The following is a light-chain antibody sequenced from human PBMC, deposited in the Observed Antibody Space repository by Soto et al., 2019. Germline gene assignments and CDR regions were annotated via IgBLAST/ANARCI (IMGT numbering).Light chain of an antibody. J-gene: IGKJ4*01. V-gene: IGKV3D-15*01. CDR1: QSVSSN. CDR3: EQYNNRPPLT. CDR2: GAS. Sequence: EVVVTQSPATLSVSPGERATLSCRASQSVSSNLAWYQQKPGQAPRLLIYGASTRATGIPARFSGSGSGTEFTLTTSSRQSEDFAVYYCEQYNNRPPLTFGGGTKVEMK.